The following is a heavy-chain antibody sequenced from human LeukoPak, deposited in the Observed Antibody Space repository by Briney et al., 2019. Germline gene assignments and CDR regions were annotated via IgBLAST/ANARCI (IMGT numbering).Heavy chain of an antibody. CDR1: GYTFTGYY. V-gene: IGHV1-2*02. D-gene: IGHD3-10*01. CDR2: INPNSGGT. J-gene: IGHJ3*02. CDR3: ASVSLPVTGPYAFDI. Sequence: GASVKVSCKASGYTFTGYYMDWVRQAPGQGLGWMGWINPNSGGTNYAQKFQGRVTMTRDTSISTAYMELSRLRSDDTAVYYCASVSLPVTGPYAFDIWGQGTMVTVSS.